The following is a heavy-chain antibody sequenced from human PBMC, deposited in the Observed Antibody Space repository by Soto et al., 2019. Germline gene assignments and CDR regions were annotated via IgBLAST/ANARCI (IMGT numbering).Heavy chain of an antibody. CDR1: GFTFSSYW. D-gene: IGHD6-6*01. J-gene: IGHJ6*02. CDR2: INSDGSST. CDR3: ARSGLAGPSRIAARPGRYYGMDV. Sequence: PGGSLRLSCAASGFTFSSYWMHWVRQAPGKGLVWVSRINSDGSSTSYADSVKGRFTISRDNAKNTLYLQMNSLRAEDTAVYYCARSGLAGPSRIAARPGRYYGMDVWGQGTTVTVSS. V-gene: IGHV3-74*01.